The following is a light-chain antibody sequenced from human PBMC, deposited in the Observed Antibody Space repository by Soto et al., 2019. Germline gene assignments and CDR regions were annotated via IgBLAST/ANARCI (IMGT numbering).Light chain of an antibody. J-gene: IGLJ1*01. CDR3: AAWDDSLNGYYV. CDR2: SNN. Sequence: QSVLTQPPSASGTPGQRVTISCSGSSSNIGSNTVSWYQQLPGTAPKLLIYSNNQRPSGVPDRFSGSKSGTSASLAISGLQSEDEADYYCAAWDDSLNGYYVFGTGTKVT. V-gene: IGLV1-44*01. CDR1: SSNIGSNT.